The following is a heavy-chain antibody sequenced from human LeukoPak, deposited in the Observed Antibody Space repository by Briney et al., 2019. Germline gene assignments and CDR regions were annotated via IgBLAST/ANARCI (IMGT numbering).Heavy chain of an antibody. D-gene: IGHD4-11*01. CDR1: GYSFTSYW. V-gene: IGHV5-51*01. J-gene: IGHJ5*02. CDR2: VVPGDSET. Sequence: EAMKICCNGAGYSFTSYWNGWGRQRRGKGQELMGIVVPGDSETRDSPSFQGQVTISADKSISTAYLQWSSLKASDTAMYYCATRQGRLNWFDPWGQGTLVTVSS. CDR3: ATRQGRLNWFDP.